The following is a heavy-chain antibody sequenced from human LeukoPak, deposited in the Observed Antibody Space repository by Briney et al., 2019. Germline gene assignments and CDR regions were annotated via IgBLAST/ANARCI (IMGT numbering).Heavy chain of an antibody. D-gene: IGHD3-22*01. Sequence: SETLSLTCAVYGGSFSGYYWSWIRQPPGKGLEWIGEINHSGSTNYNPSLKSRVTISVDTSKNQFSLKLSSVTAADTAVYYCARQTMIVVVITSFSPDAFDIWGQGTMVTVSS. V-gene: IGHV4-34*01. CDR3: ARQTMIVVVITSFSPDAFDI. CDR2: INHSGST. J-gene: IGHJ3*02. CDR1: GGSFSGYY.